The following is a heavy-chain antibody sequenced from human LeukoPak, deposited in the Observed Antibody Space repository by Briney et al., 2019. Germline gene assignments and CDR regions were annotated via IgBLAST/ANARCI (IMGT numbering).Heavy chain of an antibody. CDR2: ISGSGGST. CDR3: ASYDFWSGYPIDY. V-gene: IGHV3-23*01. Sequence: GGSLRLSCAASGFNFSSYAMSWVRQAPGKGLEWVSDISGSGGSTYYADSVKGRFTISRDNSKNTLYLQMNSLRAEDTAVYYCASYDFWSGYPIDYWGQGTLVTVSS. CDR1: GFNFSSYA. D-gene: IGHD3-3*01. J-gene: IGHJ4*02.